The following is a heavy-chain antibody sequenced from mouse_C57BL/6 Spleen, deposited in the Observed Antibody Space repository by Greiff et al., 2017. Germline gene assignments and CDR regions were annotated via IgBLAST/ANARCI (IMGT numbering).Heavy chain of an antibody. CDR3: ALLLRDY. D-gene: IGHD2-10*01. J-gene: IGHJ2*01. CDR1: GYAFSSSW. V-gene: IGHV1-82*01. Sequence: VKLQQSGPELVKPGASVKISCKASGYAFSSSWMNWVKQRPGKGLEWIGRIYPGDGDTNYNGKFKGKATLTADKSSSTAYMHLSSLTSEDSAVYFCALLLRDYWGQGTTLTVSS. CDR2: IYPGDGDT.